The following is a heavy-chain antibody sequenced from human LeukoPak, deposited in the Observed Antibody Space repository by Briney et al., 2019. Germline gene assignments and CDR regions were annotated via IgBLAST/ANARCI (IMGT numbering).Heavy chain of an antibody. CDR3: ASLYGDSPDPFDY. CDR1: GYSISSGNY. Sequence: PSETLSLTCTVFGYSISSGNYWGWIRQPPGKGLEWIGSIYHSGSTYYNPSLKSRVTISVDTSKNQFSLKLSSVTAADTAVYYCASLYGDSPDPFDYWGQGTLVTVSS. J-gene: IGHJ4*02. V-gene: IGHV4-38-2*02. CDR2: IYHSGST. D-gene: IGHD4-17*01.